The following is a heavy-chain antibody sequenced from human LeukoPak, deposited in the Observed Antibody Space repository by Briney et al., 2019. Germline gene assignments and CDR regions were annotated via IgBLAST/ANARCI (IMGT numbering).Heavy chain of an antibody. CDR2: IYYSGST. V-gene: IGHV4-59*01. Sequence: SETLSLTCTVSGGSISSYYWSWIRQPPGKGLEWIGYIYYSGSTNYNPSLKSRVTISVDTSKNQLSLKLSSVTAADTAVYYCARANYYGSGSYYYWGQGTLVTVSS. J-gene: IGHJ4*02. CDR3: ARANYYGSGSYYY. CDR1: GGSISSYY. D-gene: IGHD3-10*01.